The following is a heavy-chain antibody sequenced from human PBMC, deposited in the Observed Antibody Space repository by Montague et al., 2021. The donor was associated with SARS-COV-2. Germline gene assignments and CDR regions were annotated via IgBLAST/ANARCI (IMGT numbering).Heavy chain of an antibody. J-gene: IGHJ4*02. Sequence: CAISGDSVGGNTAAWNWIRQSPSGGFEWLGGANYRSKWTSDYATSVEGRISIGPDTSKNQFFLHLRSVTPEDTGVYYCVRDTGSAQAGFDAWGQGTLVTVSS. CDR3: VRDTGSAQAGFDA. D-gene: IGHD4-17*01. CDR2: ANYRSKWTS. CDR1: GDSVGGNTAA. V-gene: IGHV6-1*01.